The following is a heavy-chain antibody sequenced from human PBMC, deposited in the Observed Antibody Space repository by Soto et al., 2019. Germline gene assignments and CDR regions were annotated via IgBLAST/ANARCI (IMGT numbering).Heavy chain of an antibody. V-gene: IGHV6-1*01. D-gene: IGHD3-10*02. CDR2: TYYRSKWYN. CDR3: ARGVPDWFDP. Sequence: PSQTLSLTCVISGDTVSSNSAAWNWFRQSPSRGLEWLGRTYYRSKWYNEYAVSVESRITINPDTSQNQFSLQLNSVTPEDTAVYYCARGVPDWFDPWGQGTLVTVSS. J-gene: IGHJ5*02. CDR1: GDTVSSNSAA.